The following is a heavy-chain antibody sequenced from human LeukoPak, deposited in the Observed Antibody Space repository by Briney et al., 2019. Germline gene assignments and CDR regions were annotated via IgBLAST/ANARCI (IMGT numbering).Heavy chain of an antibody. CDR3: AREDQTSYFDS. CDR1: GGSFSGYY. CDR2: INHSGST. D-gene: IGHD2-2*01. Sequence: PSETLSLTCAVYGGSFSGYYWSWIRQPPGKGLEWIGEINHSGSTNYNPSLKSRVTISVDTSKNQLSLKLSSVTAADTAVYYCAREDQTSYFDSWGQGTLVTVSS. J-gene: IGHJ4*02. V-gene: IGHV4-34*01.